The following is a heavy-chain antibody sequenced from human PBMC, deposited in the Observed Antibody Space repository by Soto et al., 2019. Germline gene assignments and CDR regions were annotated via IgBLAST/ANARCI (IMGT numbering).Heavy chain of an antibody. D-gene: IGHD4-4*01. Sequence: ASVKASCKASGYTFTGHYMHCVRQAPGQGLEWMGWINPNSGGTNYAQKFQGWVTMTRDTSISTAYMELSRLRSDDTAVYYCARGATVHVGVWFDPWGQGTLVTVSS. V-gene: IGHV1-2*04. CDR1: GYTFTGHY. CDR3: ARGATVHVGVWFDP. J-gene: IGHJ5*02. CDR2: INPNSGGT.